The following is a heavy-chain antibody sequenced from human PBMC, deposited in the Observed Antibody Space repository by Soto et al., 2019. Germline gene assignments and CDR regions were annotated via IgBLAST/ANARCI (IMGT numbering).Heavy chain of an antibody. CDR3: ARVNADTAMVSIYYYGMDV. V-gene: IGHV4-30-4*01. J-gene: IGHJ6*02. Sequence: SETLSLTCTVSGGSISSGDYYWSWIRQPPGKGLEWIGYIYYSGSTYYNPSLKSRVTISVDTSKNQFSLKLSSVTAADTAVYYCARVNADTAMVSIYYYGMDVWGQGTTVTVSS. CDR1: GGSISSGDYY. D-gene: IGHD5-18*01. CDR2: IYYSGST.